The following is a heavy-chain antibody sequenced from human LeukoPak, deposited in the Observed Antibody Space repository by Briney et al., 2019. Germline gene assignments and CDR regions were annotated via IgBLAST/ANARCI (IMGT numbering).Heavy chain of an antibody. D-gene: IGHD2-2*01. CDR2: IYHTGSA. CDR3: ARLPCSTSCSWGGGFDS. Sequence: TSETLSLTCAVSGGSINSANYFWTWVRQPPGKGLEWIGYIYHTGSAYYNPSLTNPVAISLDMSTNQFSLALGSVTAADTAVYYCARLPCSTSCSWGGGFDSWGQGTLVTVSS. V-gene: IGHV4-30-4*02. J-gene: IGHJ4*02. CDR1: GGSINSANYF.